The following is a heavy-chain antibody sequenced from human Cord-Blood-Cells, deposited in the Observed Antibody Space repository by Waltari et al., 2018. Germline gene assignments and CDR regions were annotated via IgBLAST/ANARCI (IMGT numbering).Heavy chain of an antibody. CDR3: AGGCSSTSCYNWFDP. J-gene: IGHJ5*02. V-gene: IGHV4-30-4*08. CDR2: TYYSGST. Sequence: QVQLQESGPGLVKPSQTLSPTCPVSGGSTSSGDYYWSWIRQPPGKGLEWIGYTYYSGSTYYNPSLKSRVTISVDTSKNQFSLKLSSVTAADTAVYYCAGGCSSTSCYNWFDPWGQGTLVTVSS. D-gene: IGHD2-2*01. CDR1: GGSTSSGDYY.